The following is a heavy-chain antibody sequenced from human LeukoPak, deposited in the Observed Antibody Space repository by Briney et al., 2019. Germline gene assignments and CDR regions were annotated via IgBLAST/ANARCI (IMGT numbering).Heavy chain of an antibody. Sequence: GGSLRLSCAASGFTFSSYWMSWVRQAPGKGLEWVAVISYDGSNKYYADSVKGRFTISRDNSKNTLYLQMNSLRAEDTAVYYCARSYYDFWSGYLSWFDYWGQGTLVTVSS. D-gene: IGHD3-3*01. CDR2: ISYDGSNK. CDR1: GFTFSSYW. CDR3: ARSYYDFWSGYLSWFDY. J-gene: IGHJ4*02. V-gene: IGHV3-30-3*01.